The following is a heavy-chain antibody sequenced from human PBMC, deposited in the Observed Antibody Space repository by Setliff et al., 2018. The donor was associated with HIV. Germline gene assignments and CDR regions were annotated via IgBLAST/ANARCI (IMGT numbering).Heavy chain of an antibody. CDR2: ISSSSSTV. CDR1: GFNFSIYN. CDR3: ARTNWGSGFPWYFDL. V-gene: IGHV3-48*01. Sequence: PGGSLRLSCAASGFNFSIYNMNWVRQAPGKGLEWVSYISSSSSTVYYADSVKGRFTISRDNAKTSLYLQMNSLRTEDTAVYYCARTNWGSGFPWYFDLWGRGTLVTVS. J-gene: IGHJ2*01. D-gene: IGHD7-27*01.